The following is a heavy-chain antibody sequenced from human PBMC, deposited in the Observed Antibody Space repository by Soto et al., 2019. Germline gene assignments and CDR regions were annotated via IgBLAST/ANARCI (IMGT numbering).Heavy chain of an antibody. Sequence: QVQLQESGPGLVKPSETLSLTCTVSGGSTRNYFWSWIRQPPGKGLEWIGCIYYSGTTNYNSSLKSRVTIARDTPKNQFSLRLRSVTAADTAVYYCARYVNPYDTAVWFDPWGQGTLVTVSS. V-gene: IGHV4-59*01. J-gene: IGHJ5*02. CDR1: GGSTRNYF. CDR2: IYYSGTT. D-gene: IGHD3-9*01. CDR3: ARYVNPYDTAVWFDP.